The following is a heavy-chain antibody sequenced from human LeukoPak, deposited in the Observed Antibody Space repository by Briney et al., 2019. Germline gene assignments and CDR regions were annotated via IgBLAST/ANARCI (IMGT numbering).Heavy chain of an antibody. D-gene: IGHD6-13*01. CDR1: GFTFTRHA. Sequence: GGSLRLSCAASGFTFTRHAMNWVRQAPVKGLEWVSYISSSSSNIHYADSVKGRFTIPRDNAKNSLFLQMNSLRAEDTGVYYCASDRSYGSSWYRPFDDWGQGTLVTVSS. CDR2: ISSSSSNI. J-gene: IGHJ4*02. CDR3: ASDRSYGSSWYRPFDD. V-gene: IGHV3-48*01.